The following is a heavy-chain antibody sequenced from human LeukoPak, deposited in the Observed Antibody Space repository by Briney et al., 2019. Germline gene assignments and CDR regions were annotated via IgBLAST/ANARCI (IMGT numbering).Heavy chain of an antibody. CDR1: GFTFSSHW. Sequence: GGSLRLSCAASGFTFSSHWMHWVRQAPGKGLVWVSRINSDGSSTSYADSVKGRLTISRDNAKNTLYLQMNSLRAEDTAVYYCARDNPDGYSYGLDYWGQGTLVTVSS. CDR3: ARDNPDGYSYGLDY. D-gene: IGHD5-18*01. V-gene: IGHV3-74*01. CDR2: INSDGSST. J-gene: IGHJ4*02.